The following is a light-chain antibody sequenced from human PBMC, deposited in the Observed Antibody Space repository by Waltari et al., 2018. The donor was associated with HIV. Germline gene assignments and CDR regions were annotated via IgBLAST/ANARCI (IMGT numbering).Light chain of an antibody. Sequence: SYELTQPPSVSVSPGQTARITCSGDALPKQYAYWYQQKPGQAPVLGIYKDTERPSGIPVRFSGSSSGTTVTLTISGVQAEDDADYYCLSADTSVTWVFGGGTKLTVL. J-gene: IGLJ3*02. CDR3: LSADTSVTWV. V-gene: IGLV3-25*03. CDR1: ALPKQY. CDR2: KDT.